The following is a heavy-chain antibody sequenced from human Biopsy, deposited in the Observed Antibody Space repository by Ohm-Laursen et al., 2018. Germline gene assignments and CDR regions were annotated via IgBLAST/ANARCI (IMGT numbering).Heavy chain of an antibody. V-gene: IGHV3-30*03. CDR1: GFTFSSHG. Sequence: SLRLSCAATGFTFSSHGMHWVRQAPGKGLEWVAHFSYDGINKHYADSVKGRFTISIDNSKNTLSLQMNSLRVEDTAMYYCLREAATGYYRTADFWGQGTLVTVSS. D-gene: IGHD3-9*01. CDR3: LREAATGYYRTADF. CDR2: FSYDGINK. J-gene: IGHJ4*02.